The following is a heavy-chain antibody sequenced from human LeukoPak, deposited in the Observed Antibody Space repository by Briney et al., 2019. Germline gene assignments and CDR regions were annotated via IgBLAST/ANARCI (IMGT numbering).Heavy chain of an antibody. V-gene: IGHV4-59*12. D-gene: IGHD4-17*01. J-gene: IGHJ5*02. CDR1: GGSISSYY. Sequence: PSETLSLTCTVSGGSISSYYWSWIRLPPGKGLECIGYIYYSGSTYYNPSLKSRVTISVDTSKNQFSLKLSSVTAADTAVYYCARAPLNYGVGPVWFDPWGQGTLVTVSS. CDR3: ARAPLNYGVGPVWFDP. CDR2: IYYSGST.